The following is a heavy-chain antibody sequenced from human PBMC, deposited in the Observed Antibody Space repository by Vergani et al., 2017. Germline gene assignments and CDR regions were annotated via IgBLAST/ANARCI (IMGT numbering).Heavy chain of an antibody. D-gene: IGHD3-9*01. CDR3: ARLDILTGHVLGYWFDP. J-gene: IGHJ5*02. CDR2: IYYSGST. Sequence: QVQLQESGPGLVKPSETLSLTCTVSGGSISSYYWSWIRQPPGKGLEWSGYIYYSGSTNYNPSLKSRVTISVDTSKNQFSLKLSSVTAADTAVYYCARLDILTGHVLGYWFDPWGQGTLVTVSS. V-gene: IGHV4-59*08. CDR1: GGSISSYY.